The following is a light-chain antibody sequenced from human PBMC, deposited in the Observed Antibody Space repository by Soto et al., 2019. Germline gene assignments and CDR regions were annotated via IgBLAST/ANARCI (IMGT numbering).Light chain of an antibody. Sequence: QPVLTQPPSVSGAPGQRVTISCTGSSSNIGAGYDVHWYQQLPGTAPKLLIYRNSNRPSGVPDRFSGSKSGTSASLAITGLQAEDEADYYCHSYDSSLRGVVFGGGTKLTVL. J-gene: IGLJ2*01. CDR3: HSYDSSLRGVV. V-gene: IGLV1-40*01. CDR1: SSNIGAGYD. CDR2: RNS.